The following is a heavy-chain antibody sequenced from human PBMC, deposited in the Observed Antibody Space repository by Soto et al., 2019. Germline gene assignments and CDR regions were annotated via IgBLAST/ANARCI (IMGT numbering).Heavy chain of an antibody. CDR1: GFTFSSYG. J-gene: IGHJ4*02. Sequence: QVQLVESGGGVVQPGRSLRLSCAASGFTFSSYGMHWVRQAPGKGLEWVAVIWYDGSNKYYADSVKGRFTISRDNSKNPLYLQMNSLRAEDTAVYYCARDPDNWNSFDYWGQGTLVTVSS. CDR3: ARDPDNWNSFDY. D-gene: IGHD1-7*01. V-gene: IGHV3-33*01. CDR2: IWYDGSNK.